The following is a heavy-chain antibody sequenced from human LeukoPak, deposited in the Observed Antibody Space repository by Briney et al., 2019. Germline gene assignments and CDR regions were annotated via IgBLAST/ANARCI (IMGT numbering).Heavy chain of an antibody. CDR3: ARDPFSSSWSQTPLL. D-gene: IGHD6-13*01. J-gene: IGHJ4*02. V-gene: IGHV3-21*01. CDR2: ISSSSSYI. CDR1: GFTFSSSV. Sequence: GGSLRLSCAASGFTFSSSVMNWVRQAPGKGLEWVSSISSSSSYIYYADSVKGRFTISRDNAKNSLYLQMNSLRAEDTAVYYCARDPFSSSWSQTPLLWGQGTLVTVSS.